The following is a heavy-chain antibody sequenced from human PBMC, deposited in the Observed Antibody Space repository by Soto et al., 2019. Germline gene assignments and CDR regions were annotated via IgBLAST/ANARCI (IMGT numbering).Heavy chain of an antibody. D-gene: IGHD2-21*01. CDR3: ARGRGEFDD. CDR1: GSSLSDNY. Sequence: XETLSLTCAVYGSSLSDNYCNWLRQPPGKGLEWIGEINHSGNTNYNPSLRSRVTISIDTSKDQLSLNLRSVSAADTAVYYCARGRGEFDDWGQGTPVTVSS. V-gene: IGHV4-34*01. CDR2: INHSGNT. J-gene: IGHJ5*02.